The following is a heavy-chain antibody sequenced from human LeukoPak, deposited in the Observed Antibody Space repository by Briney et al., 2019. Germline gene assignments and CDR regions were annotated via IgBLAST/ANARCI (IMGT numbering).Heavy chain of an antibody. CDR3: ATVVAAEYYFDY. D-gene: IGHD2-15*01. Sequence: ASVKVSCKASGYTFTGYYMHWVRQAPGQGREWMGWINPNSGGTNYAQKFQGRVTMTRDTSISTAYMELSRLRSDDTAVYYCATVVAAEYYFDYWGQGTLVTVSS. CDR2: INPNSGGT. V-gene: IGHV1-2*02. J-gene: IGHJ4*02. CDR1: GYTFTGYY.